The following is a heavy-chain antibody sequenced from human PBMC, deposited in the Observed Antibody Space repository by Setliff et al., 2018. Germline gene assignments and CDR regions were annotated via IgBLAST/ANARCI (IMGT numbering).Heavy chain of an antibody. CDR2: INHSGIT. D-gene: IGHD6-13*01. J-gene: IGHJ4*02. CDR1: GGSFSGFY. CDR3: ARYDPAYTSNIFDY. Sequence: SETLSLTCAVYGGSFSGFYWSWIRQPPGKGLEWIGEINHSGITNYNPSLKSRVTMSVDASKNQFSLKVSSVTAADTAVYYCARYDPAYTSNIFDYWGQGTLVTVSS. V-gene: IGHV4-34*01.